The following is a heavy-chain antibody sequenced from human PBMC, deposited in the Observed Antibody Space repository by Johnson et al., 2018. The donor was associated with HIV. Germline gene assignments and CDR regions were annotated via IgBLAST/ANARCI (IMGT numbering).Heavy chain of an antibody. D-gene: IGHD6-19*01. Sequence: VQLVESGGGVVQPGRSLRLSCAATGFTFDDYGMSWVRQGPGKGLEWVSGINWNGGHTDFADAVKGRFNVSRDNSKNTLYLQMNSLRAEDTAVYYCARDVHSSGWYAFDIWGHGTLVTVSS. J-gene: IGHJ3*02. CDR3: ARDVHSSGWYAFDI. CDR2: INWNGGHT. V-gene: IGHV3-20*04. CDR1: GFTFDDYG.